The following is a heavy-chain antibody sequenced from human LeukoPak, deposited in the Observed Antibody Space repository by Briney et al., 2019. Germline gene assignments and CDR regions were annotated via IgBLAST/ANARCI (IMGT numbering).Heavy chain of an antibody. V-gene: IGHV3-30*02. CDR2: IQYDGSYK. CDR3: AKKSIVGATVDAFDI. Sequence: GGSLRLSCAASGFTFSNYGMHWVRQAPGKGLEGVASIQYDGSYKYYADSVKGRFTISRDNSKNTLYLQMNSLRAEDTAVYYCAKKSIVGATVDAFDIWGQGTMVTVSS. CDR1: GFTFSNYG. D-gene: IGHD1-26*01. J-gene: IGHJ3*02.